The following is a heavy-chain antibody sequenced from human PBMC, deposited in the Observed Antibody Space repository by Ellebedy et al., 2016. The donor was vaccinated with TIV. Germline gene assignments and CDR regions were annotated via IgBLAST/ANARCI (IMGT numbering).Heavy chain of an antibody. V-gene: IGHV3-48*02. Sequence: PGESLRLSCAASGFTFSSYNMNWVRQAPGKGLEWVSHISTSGYNKYYAESVKGRFTIYRNNAKNSMYMQMNSLRDEDTAVYYCAIDPADYWGQGTLVTVST. CDR3: AIDPADY. J-gene: IGHJ4*02. CDR1: GFTFSSYN. CDR2: ISTSGYNK.